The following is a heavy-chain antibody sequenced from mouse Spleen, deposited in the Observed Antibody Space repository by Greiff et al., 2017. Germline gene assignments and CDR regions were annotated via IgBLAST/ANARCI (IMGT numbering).Heavy chain of an antibody. CDR3: ARPITTVVADWYFDV. D-gene: IGHD1-1*01. CDR1: GFTFSDYG. V-gene: IGHV5-17*01. J-gene: IGHJ1*03. CDR2: ISSGSSTI. Sequence: VKLVESGGGLVKPGGSLKLSCAASGFTFSDYGMHWVRQAPEKGLEWVAYISSGSSTIYYADTVKGRFTISRANAKNTLFLQMTSLRSEDTAMYYCARPITTVVADWYFDVWGTGTTVTVSS.